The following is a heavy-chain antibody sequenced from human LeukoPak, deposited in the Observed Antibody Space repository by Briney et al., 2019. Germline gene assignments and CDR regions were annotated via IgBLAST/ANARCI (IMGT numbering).Heavy chain of an antibody. CDR3: ARDSWRTLIVAGPDY. CDR1: GGTVSSYA. CDR2: ISAYNGNK. V-gene: IGHV1-18*01. D-gene: IGHD3-22*01. Sequence: GASGKVSCKAWGGTVSSYAISWVRQAAGQGLEWMGWISAYNGNKNYAQKLHGRVTITTDTSTSTAYMELRSLRFADTAVYYCARDSWRTLIVAGPDYWGQGTLVTVSS. J-gene: IGHJ4*02.